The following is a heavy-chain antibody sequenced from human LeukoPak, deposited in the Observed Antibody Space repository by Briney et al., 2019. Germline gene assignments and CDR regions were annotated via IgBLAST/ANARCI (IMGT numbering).Heavy chain of an antibody. Sequence: SGGSLRLSCAASGFTFSSYGMHWVRQAPGKGLEWVTFIRSDGRNKYYADSVKGRFTISRDNSKNTLYLQMNSLRAEDTAVYYCAKDWGWSFEYWGQGTLVTVSS. CDR2: IRSDGRNK. CDR3: AKDWGWSFEY. J-gene: IGHJ4*02. CDR1: GFTFSSYG. V-gene: IGHV3-30*02. D-gene: IGHD3-16*01.